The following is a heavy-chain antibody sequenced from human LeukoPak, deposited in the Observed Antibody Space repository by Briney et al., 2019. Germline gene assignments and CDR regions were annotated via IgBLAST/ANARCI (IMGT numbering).Heavy chain of an antibody. CDR2: INTVGTVT. J-gene: IGHJ4*02. CDR3: AKEQWLAPPADS. V-gene: IGHV3-74*01. Sequence: TGGSLRLSCAASGFTFSKYWMLWVRQAPGKGLESVSRINTVGTVTTYADSVKGRFTVSRDNADNTMFLQMNSVRDEDTAVYYCAKEQWLAPPADSWGQGTPVIVSS. CDR1: GFTFSKYW. D-gene: IGHD6-19*01.